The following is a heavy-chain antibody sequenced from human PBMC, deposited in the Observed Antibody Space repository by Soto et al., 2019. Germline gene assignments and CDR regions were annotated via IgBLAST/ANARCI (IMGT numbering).Heavy chain of an antibody. Sequence: SVKVSCKASGGTFSSYTISWVRQAPGQGLEWMGRIIPILGIANYAQKFQGRVTITADKSTSTAYMELSSLRSEDTAVYYCARDNGALGYYYGMDVWGQGTTVTVSS. J-gene: IGHJ6*02. CDR2: IIPILGIA. D-gene: IGHD2-8*01. CDR1: GGTFSSYT. CDR3: ARDNGALGYYYGMDV. V-gene: IGHV1-69*04.